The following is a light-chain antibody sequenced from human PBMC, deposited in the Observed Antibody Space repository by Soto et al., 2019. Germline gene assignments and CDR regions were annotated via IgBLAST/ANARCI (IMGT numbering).Light chain of an antibody. CDR3: QQYGSSPHT. J-gene: IGKJ1*01. CDR1: QSVRSNC. V-gene: IGKV3-20*01. CDR2: GAS. Sequence: EIVLTQSPGTLSLSLGERATLSCRASQSVRSNCLAWYQQKPGQAPRLLIYGASSRATGIPDRFSGSGSGTDFSLNISRLEPEDVAVYYCQQYGSSPHTFGQGTKLEIK.